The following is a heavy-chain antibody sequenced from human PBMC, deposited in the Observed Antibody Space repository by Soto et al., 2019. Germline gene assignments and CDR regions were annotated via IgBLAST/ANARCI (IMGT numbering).Heavy chain of an antibody. CDR3: ARRRGALFGDYGMDV. D-gene: IGHD3-3*01. CDR1: GFTFSVYG. CDR2: IWYDGSKK. V-gene: IGHV3-33*08. J-gene: IGHJ6*02. Sequence: QVQLVESGGGVVQPGRSLRLSCAASGFTFSVYGMHWVRQAPGKGLEWVAIIWYDGSKKYYADSVKGRFTIYRDISKNTRSLEMDSLRAEDKAVYSCARRRGALFGDYGMDVWGQGTTVTVSS.